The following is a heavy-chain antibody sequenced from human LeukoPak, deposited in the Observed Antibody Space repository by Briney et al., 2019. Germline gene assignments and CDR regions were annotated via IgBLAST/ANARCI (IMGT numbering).Heavy chain of an antibody. V-gene: IGHV4-39*07. CDR2: IYYSGST. CDR1: GGSISSSSYY. J-gene: IGHJ4*02. D-gene: IGHD4-17*01. CDR3: ARGSGDYVPLIDY. Sequence: PSETLSLTYTVSGGSISSSSYYWGWIRQPPGKGLEWIGSIYYSGSTYYNPSLKSRVTISVDTSKNQFSLKLSSVTAADTAVYYCARGSGDYVPLIDYWGQGTLVTVSS.